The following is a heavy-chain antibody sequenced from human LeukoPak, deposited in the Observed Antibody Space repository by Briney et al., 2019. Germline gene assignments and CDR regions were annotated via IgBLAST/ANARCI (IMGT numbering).Heavy chain of an antibody. CDR1: GFTFSDYY. J-gene: IGHJ6*02. CDR3: ARDIIVVVPAANYYYYYYYGMDV. V-gene: IGHV3-11*01. D-gene: IGHD2-2*01. CDR2: ISSSGSTI. Sequence: GGSLRLSCAASGFTFSDYYMSWICQAPGKGLEWVSYISSSGSTIYYADSVKGRFTISRDNAKNSLYLQMNSLRAEDTAVYYCARDIIVVVPAANYYYYYYYGMDVWGQGTTVTVSS.